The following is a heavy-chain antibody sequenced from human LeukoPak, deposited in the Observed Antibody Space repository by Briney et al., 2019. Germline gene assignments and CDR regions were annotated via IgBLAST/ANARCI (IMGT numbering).Heavy chain of an antibody. CDR3: ATDQLVGAPPYYYYYGMDV. Sequence: ASVKVSCKVSGYTLTELSMHWVRQAPGKGLEWMGGFDPEDGETTYAQKFQGRVTMTEDTSTDTAYMELSSLRSEDTAVYYCATDQLVGAPPYYYYYGMDVWGQGTTVTVSS. CDR1: GYTLTELS. J-gene: IGHJ6*02. V-gene: IGHV1-24*01. D-gene: IGHD1-26*01. CDR2: FDPEDGET.